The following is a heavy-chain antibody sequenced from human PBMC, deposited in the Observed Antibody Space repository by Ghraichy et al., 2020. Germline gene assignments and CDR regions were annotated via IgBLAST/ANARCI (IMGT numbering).Heavy chain of an antibody. Sequence: SETLSLTCTVSGGSISSYYWSWIRQPPGKGLEWIGYIYYSGSTNYNPSLKSRVTISVDTSKNQFSLKLSSVTAADTAVYYCARRRGRGGADDYWGQGTLVTVSS. J-gene: IGHJ4*02. CDR3: ARRRGRGGADDY. CDR1: GGSISSYY. V-gene: IGHV4-59*01. D-gene: IGHD3-10*01. CDR2: IYYSGST.